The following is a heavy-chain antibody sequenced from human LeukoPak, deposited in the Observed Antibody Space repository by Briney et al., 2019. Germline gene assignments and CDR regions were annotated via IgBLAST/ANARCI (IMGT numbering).Heavy chain of an antibody. CDR2: IYYSGST. D-gene: IGHD3-3*01. CDR1: GGSISSSSYY. CDR3: ARHGTCDFWSGYYEDAFDI. V-gene: IGHV4-39*01. J-gene: IGHJ3*02. Sequence: SETLSLTCTVSGGSISSSSYYWGWIRQPPGKGLEWIGSIYYSGSTYYNPSLKSRVTISVDTSKNQFSLKLSSVTAADTAVYYCARHGTCDFWSGYYEDAFDIWGQGTMVTVSS.